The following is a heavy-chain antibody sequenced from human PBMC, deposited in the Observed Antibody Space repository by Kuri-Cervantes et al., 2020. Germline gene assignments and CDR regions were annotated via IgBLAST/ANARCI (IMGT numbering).Heavy chain of an antibody. D-gene: IGHD6-13*01. CDR2: MNPNSGNT. CDR3: ATSPEYSSSWYFLRPRDAFDI. J-gene: IGHJ3*02. Sequence: ASVKVSCKASGYTFTSYDINWVRQATGQGLEWMGWMNPNSGNTGYAQKFQGRVTMTRNTSISTAYMELSSLRSEDTAVYYCATSPEYSSSWYFLRPRDAFDIWGQETMVTVSS. CDR1: GYTFTSYD. V-gene: IGHV1-8*01.